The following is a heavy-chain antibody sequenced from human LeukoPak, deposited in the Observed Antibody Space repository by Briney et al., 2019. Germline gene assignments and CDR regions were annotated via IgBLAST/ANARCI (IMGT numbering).Heavy chain of an antibody. Sequence: ASVKVSCKASGYTFPSYFMHWVRQAPGQGLEWMGWINPNTGGTNYAQKFQGRVTVTSDTSVSTSYMELNSLESDDTAVYYCAKGDSSGRRFFDYWGQGTVVTVSS. D-gene: IGHD6-19*01. V-gene: IGHV1-2*02. CDR1: GYTFPSYF. CDR3: AKGDSSGRRFFDY. CDR2: INPNTGGT. J-gene: IGHJ4*02.